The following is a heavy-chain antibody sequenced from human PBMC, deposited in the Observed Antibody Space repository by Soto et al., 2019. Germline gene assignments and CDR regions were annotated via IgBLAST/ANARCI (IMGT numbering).Heavy chain of an antibody. J-gene: IGHJ4*02. Sequence: PSETLSLTCAVYGGPFSSNYWNWIRQPPGKGLEWIGEINHSGSSKYNPSLMSRVTMSVDASKNKFSLKLSSVTAADAAVYYCARGRRSGYCSSASCYMLDSWGQGALVTVS. CDR1: GGPFSSNY. V-gene: IGHV4-34*01. D-gene: IGHD2-2*03. CDR3: ARGRRSGYCSSASCYMLDS. CDR2: INHSGSS.